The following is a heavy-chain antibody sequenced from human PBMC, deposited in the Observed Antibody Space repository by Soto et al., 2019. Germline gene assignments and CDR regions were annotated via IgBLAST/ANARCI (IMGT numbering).Heavy chain of an antibody. D-gene: IGHD4-4*01. CDR1: GFTFSRYA. V-gene: IGHV3-23*01. Sequence: GGSLRLSCAASGFTFSRYAMSWVRQAPGKGLEWVSAISGSGGSTYYADSVKGRFTISRDNSKNTLYLQMNSLRAEDTAVYYCAKDQTVTYYFDDWGQGTLVNVSS. J-gene: IGHJ4*02. CDR2: ISGSGGST. CDR3: AKDQTVTYYFDD.